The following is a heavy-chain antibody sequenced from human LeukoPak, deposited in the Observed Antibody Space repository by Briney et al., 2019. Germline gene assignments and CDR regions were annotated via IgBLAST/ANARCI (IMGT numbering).Heavy chain of an antibody. J-gene: IGHJ4*02. Sequence: ASVKVSCKASGYTFTSYYMHWVRQAPGQGLGWMGIINPSGGSTSYAQKFQGRVTMTRDTSTSTVYMELSSLRSEDTAVYYCARDIGQQLVPFDSWGLGTLVTVSS. CDR1: GYTFTSYY. V-gene: IGHV1-46*01. CDR3: ARDIGQQLVPFDS. CDR2: INPSGGST. D-gene: IGHD6-13*01.